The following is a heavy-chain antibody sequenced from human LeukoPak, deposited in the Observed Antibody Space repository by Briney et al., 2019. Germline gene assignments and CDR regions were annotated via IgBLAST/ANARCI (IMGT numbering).Heavy chain of an antibody. V-gene: IGHV3-66*01. CDR1: GFTVSNNY. CDR2: IFSGSNT. J-gene: IGHJ3*01. Sequence: GGSLRLSCAASGFTVSNNYMSWVRQAPGKGLEWVSVIFSGSNTYYADSVKDRFTTSRDSSKNTLYLQMNSLRAEDTAVYYCAREIRQGGASYYDRVSAFDFWGQGTMVTVSS. D-gene: IGHD3-22*01. CDR3: AREIRQGGASYYDRVSAFDF.